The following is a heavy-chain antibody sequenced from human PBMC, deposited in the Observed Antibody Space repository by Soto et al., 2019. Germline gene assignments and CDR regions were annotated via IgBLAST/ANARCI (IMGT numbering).Heavy chain of an antibody. D-gene: IGHD1-1*01. CDR3: TTIPNERYYYYMDV. CDR2: IKSKTDGGTT. CDR1: GFTFSNAW. J-gene: IGHJ6*03. V-gene: IGHV3-15*01. Sequence: GGSLRLSCAASGFTFSNAWMSWVRQAPGKGLEWVGRIKSKTDGGTTDYAAPVKGRFTISRDDSKNTLYLQMNSLKTEDTAVYYCTTIPNERYYYYMDVWGKGTTVTVSS.